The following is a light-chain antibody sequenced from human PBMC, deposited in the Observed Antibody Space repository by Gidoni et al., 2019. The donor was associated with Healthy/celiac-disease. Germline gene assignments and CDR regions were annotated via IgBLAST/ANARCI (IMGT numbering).Light chain of an antibody. CDR3: QQRSNWPPIT. Sequence: EIVLTQSPATLSLSPGESATLSCRASQSVSSYLAWYQQKPGQAPRLLLYDASNRATVIPARFSGSGSGTDFTLTISSLEPEDFAVYYCQQRSNWPPITFGQGTRLEIK. CDR1: QSVSSY. V-gene: IGKV3-11*01. CDR2: DAS. J-gene: IGKJ5*01.